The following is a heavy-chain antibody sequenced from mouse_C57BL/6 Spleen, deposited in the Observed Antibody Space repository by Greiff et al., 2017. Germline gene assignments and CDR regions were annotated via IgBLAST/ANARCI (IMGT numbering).Heavy chain of an antibody. CDR3: ARGGWEGY. V-gene: IGHV1-50*01. D-gene: IGHD1-1*02. CDR2: IDPSDSYT. CDR1: GYTFTSYW. Sequence: VQLQQPGAELVKPGASVKLSCKASGYTFTSYWMQWVKQRPGQGLEWIGEIDPSDSYTNYNQKFKGKATLTVETSSSTAYMQLSSLTSEDSAVYYCARGGWEGYWGQGTLVTVSA. J-gene: IGHJ3*01.